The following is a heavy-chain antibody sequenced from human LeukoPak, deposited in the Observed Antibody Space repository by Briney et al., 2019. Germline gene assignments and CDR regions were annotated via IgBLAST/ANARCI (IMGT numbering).Heavy chain of an antibody. Sequence: PGRSLRLSCAASGFTFSSYAMHWVRQAPGKGLEWVAVISYDGSNKYYAESVKGRFTISRDNSKNTLYLQMNSLRAEDTAVYYCARDPSIMGATIYFWGQGTLVTVSS. D-gene: IGHD1-26*01. CDR1: GFTFSSYA. V-gene: IGHV3-30-3*01. CDR3: ARDPSIMGATIYF. CDR2: ISYDGSNK. J-gene: IGHJ4*02.